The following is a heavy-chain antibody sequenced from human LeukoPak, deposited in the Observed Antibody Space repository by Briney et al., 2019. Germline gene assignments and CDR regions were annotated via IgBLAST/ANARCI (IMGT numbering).Heavy chain of an antibody. CDR2: IYWDDDK. J-gene: IGHJ4*02. Sequence: SGPTLVKPTQTLTLTCTFSGFSLSINGVAVGWIRQPPGKALEWLALIYWDDDKRYSPSLKSRLTITKDTSKKQVVLTMTNMDPVDTATYYCAHRLVVGATLGFDYWGQGTLVTVSS. V-gene: IGHV2-5*02. CDR1: GFSLSINGVA. CDR3: AHRLVVGATLGFDY. D-gene: IGHD1-26*01.